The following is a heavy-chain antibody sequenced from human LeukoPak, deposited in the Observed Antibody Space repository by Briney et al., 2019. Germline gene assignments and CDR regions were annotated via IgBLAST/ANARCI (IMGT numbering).Heavy chain of an antibody. CDR1: GFTFSSYW. Sequence: GGSLRLSCAASGFTFSSYWMSWVRQAPGKGLEWVVNIKQDGSEKYYVDSVKGRFTISRDNAKNSLYLQMNSLRAEDTAVYDCARGEWLDPLYYYYIGVWGKGTTVTVSS. J-gene: IGHJ6*03. D-gene: IGHD6-19*01. CDR2: IKQDGSEK. V-gene: IGHV3-7*01. CDR3: ARGEWLDPLYYYYIGV.